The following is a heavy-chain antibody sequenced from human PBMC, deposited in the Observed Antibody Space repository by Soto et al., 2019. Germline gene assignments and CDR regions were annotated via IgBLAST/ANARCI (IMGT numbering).Heavy chain of an antibody. CDR2: INHSGST. Sequence: PSETLSLTCAVYVVSFNGYYWTCIRQPPGKGPEWIGDINHSGSTNYNPSLKSRVTISVDTSKNQFSLKLRSVTAADMAVFYCARAPATYYFDSWGQGTLVTVSS. V-gene: IGHV4-34*01. CDR1: VVSFNGYY. CDR3: ARAPATYYFDS. J-gene: IGHJ4*02.